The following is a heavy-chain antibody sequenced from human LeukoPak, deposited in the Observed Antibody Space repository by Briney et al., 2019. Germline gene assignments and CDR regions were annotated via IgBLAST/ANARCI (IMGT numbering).Heavy chain of an antibody. Sequence: SETLSLTCTVSGGSIGSSSYYWGWIRQPPGKGLEWIGCIYYSGSTYYNPSLKSRVTISVDTSKNQFSLKLSSVTAADTAVYYCARHSRILFDPWGQGTLVTVSS. CDR3: ARHSRILFDP. D-gene: IGHD2-2*01. J-gene: IGHJ5*02. CDR1: GGSIGSSSYY. CDR2: IYYSGST. V-gene: IGHV4-39*01.